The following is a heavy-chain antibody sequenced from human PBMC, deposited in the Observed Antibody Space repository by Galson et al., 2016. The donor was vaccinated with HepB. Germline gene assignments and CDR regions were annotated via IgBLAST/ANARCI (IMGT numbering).Heavy chain of an antibody. V-gene: IGHV3-53*01. J-gene: IGHJ4*02. CDR1: GFTVSSNY. CDR2: IYVDGST. Sequence: SLRLSCAASGFTVSSNYMNWVRQAPGKGLEWVSIIYVDGSTYYADSVRGRFTISRDNSKNTLYLQMNSLRAEDTAVYYCAGSGDYYYFDYWGQGTLVTVSS. CDR3: AGSGDYYYFDY. D-gene: IGHD7-27*01.